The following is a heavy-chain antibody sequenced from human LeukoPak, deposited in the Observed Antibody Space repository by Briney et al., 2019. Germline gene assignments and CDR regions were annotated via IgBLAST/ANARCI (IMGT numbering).Heavy chain of an antibody. CDR1: GGSISSSSYY. D-gene: IGHD4-17*01. CDR3: ARDAATVTYNWFDP. V-gene: IGHV4-39*07. CDR2: IYYSGST. Sequence: PSETLSLTCTVSGGSISSSSYYWGWIRQPPGKGLEWIGSIYYSGSTYYNPSPKSRVTISVDTSKNQFSLKLSSVTAADTAVYYCARDAATVTYNWFDPWGQGTLVTVSS. J-gene: IGHJ5*02.